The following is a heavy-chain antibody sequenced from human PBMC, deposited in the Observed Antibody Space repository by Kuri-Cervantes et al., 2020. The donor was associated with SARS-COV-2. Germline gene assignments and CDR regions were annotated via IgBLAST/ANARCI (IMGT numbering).Heavy chain of an antibody. Sequence: GSLRLSCTVIGYSISSGYHWGWIRQPPGKGLEWIGSIYHSGSTYYNPSLKSRVTISVDTSRNQFSLKLSSVTAADSAVYYCARSGYYSRGVTYYYMDVWDKGTTVTVSS. CDR1: GYSISSGYH. V-gene: IGHV4-38-2*02. J-gene: IGHJ6*03. D-gene: IGHD3-22*01. CDR3: ARSGYYSRGVTYYYMDV. CDR2: IYHSGST.